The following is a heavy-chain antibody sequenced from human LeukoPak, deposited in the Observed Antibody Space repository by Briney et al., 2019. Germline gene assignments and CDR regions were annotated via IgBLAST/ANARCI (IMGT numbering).Heavy chain of an antibody. CDR2: INPNSGGT. D-gene: IGHD2-2*02. V-gene: IGHV1-2*02. J-gene: IGHJ5*02. Sequence: ASVKVSCKASGYTFTGYYMHWVRQAPGQGLEWMGWINPNSGGTNYAQKFQGRVTMTRDTSISTAYMELSRLRSDDTAVYYCARGRYCSSTSCYRRNWFDPWGQGTLVTVSS. CDR3: ARGRYCSSTSCYRRNWFDP. CDR1: GYTFTGYY.